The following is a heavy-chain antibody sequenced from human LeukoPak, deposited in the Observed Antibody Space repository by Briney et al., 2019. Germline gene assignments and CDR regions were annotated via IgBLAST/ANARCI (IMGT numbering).Heavy chain of an antibody. D-gene: IGHD1-26*01. V-gene: IGHV3-30-3*01. CDR2: ISYDGSNK. CDR1: GFTFSSYA. CDR3: ARPESGSYRNYYYYYGMDV. J-gene: IGHJ6*02. Sequence: GGSLRLSCAASGFTFSSYAMHWVRQAPGKGLEWVAVISYDGSNKYYADSVKGRFTISRDNSKNTLYLQMNSLRAEDTAVYYCARPESGSYRNYYYYYGMDVWGQGTTVTVSS.